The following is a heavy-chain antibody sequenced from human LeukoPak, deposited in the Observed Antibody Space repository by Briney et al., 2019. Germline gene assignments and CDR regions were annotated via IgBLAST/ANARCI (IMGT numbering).Heavy chain of an antibody. J-gene: IGHJ4*02. CDR3: ANSGAY. V-gene: IGHV1-2*02. CDR1: GGTFSSYA. CDR2: INPNTGGT. D-gene: IGHD2-21*01. Sequence: ASVKVSCKASGGTFSSYAISWVRQAPGQGLEWMGWINPNTGGTNYAQKFQGRLTMTRDTSINITYMEFSRLRSDDTAVYYCANSGAYWGQGTLVTVSS.